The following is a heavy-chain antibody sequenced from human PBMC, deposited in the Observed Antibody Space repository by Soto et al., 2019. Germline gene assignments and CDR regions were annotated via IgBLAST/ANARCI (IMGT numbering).Heavy chain of an antibody. CDR3: AGSNGEIWVDWGRLGWFDP. J-gene: IGHJ5*02. D-gene: IGHD3-10*01. CDR1: GGSISSGDYY. Sequence: QVQLQESGPGLVKPSQTLSLTCTVSGGSISSGDYYWSWIRQPPGKGLEWIGYIYYSGSTYYNPSLKSGVTISVDTSKNQFSLKLSSVTAADTAVYYCAGSNGEIWVDWGRLGWFDPWGQGTLVTVSS. CDR2: IYYSGST. V-gene: IGHV4-30-4*01.